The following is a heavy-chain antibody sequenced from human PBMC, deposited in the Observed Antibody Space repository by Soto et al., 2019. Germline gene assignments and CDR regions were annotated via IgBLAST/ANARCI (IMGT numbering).Heavy chain of an antibody. Sequence: GASVKVSCKASGYTFTSYAMHWVRQAPGQRLEWMGWINAGNGNTKYSQKFQGRVTITRDTSASTAYMELSSLRSEDTAVYYCAREHNWNFAFDYWGQGTLVTVS. V-gene: IGHV1-3*01. CDR2: INAGNGNT. J-gene: IGHJ4*02. CDR1: GYTFTSYA. D-gene: IGHD1-7*01. CDR3: AREHNWNFAFDY.